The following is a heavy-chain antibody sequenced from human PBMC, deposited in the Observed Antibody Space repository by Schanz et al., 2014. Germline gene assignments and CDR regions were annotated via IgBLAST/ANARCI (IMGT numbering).Heavy chain of an antibody. D-gene: IGHD3-10*01. Sequence: VQLVDSGGGLVQPGGSLRLSCTASGFAFSSYGMNWLRQAPGKGLEWVSGIGVDGTTTYYADSVKGRFTISRDNSKNTLYLQMNSLRPEDTAGYYCAKYRGYYRVSGSYRELEYWGQGTLVTVSS. CDR1: GFAFSSYG. CDR3: AKYRGYYRVSGSYRELEY. CDR2: IGVDGTTT. V-gene: IGHV3-23*04. J-gene: IGHJ4*02.